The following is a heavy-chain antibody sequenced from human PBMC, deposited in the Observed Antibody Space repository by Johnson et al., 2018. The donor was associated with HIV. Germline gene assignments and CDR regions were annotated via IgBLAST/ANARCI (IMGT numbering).Heavy chain of an antibody. CDR2: ISYDGSNK. D-gene: IGHD5-18*01. CDR1: GFTFSSYA. V-gene: IGHV3-30*04. J-gene: IGHJ3*02. CDR3: ARDHTRIQLWLRGAFDI. Sequence: QVQLVESGGGVVQPGRSLRLSCAASGFTFSSYAMHWVRQAPGKGLEWVAVISYDGSNKYYADSVKGLFTISRDNAQNSLYLQMNSLSAEDTAVYYCARDHTRIQLWLRGAFDIWGQGTMVTVSS.